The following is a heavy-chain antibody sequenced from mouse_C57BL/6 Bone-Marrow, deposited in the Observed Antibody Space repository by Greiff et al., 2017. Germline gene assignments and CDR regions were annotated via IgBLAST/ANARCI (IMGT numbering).Heavy chain of an antibody. J-gene: IGHJ2*01. Sequence: VQLQQSGPVLVKPGASVKMSCKASGYTFTDYYMNWVKQSHGKSLEWIGVINPYNGGTSYNQKFKGKATLTVDKSSSTAYMELNSLTSEDSAVYYCASYYYGSSCAYFDYWGQGTTLTVSS. CDR3: ASYYYGSSCAYFDY. CDR2: INPYNGGT. CDR1: GYTFTDYY. V-gene: IGHV1-19*01. D-gene: IGHD1-1*01.